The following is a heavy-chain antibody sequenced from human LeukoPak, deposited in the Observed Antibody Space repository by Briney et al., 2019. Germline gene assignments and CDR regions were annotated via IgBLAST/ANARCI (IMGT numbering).Heavy chain of an antibody. Sequence: PSETLSLTCTVSGGSISSSSYYWGWIRQPPGKGLEWVGSIYYSGSTYYNPSLKSRVTISVDTSKNQFSLKLSSVTAADTAVYYCARRTVVTRDFDYWGQGTLVTVSS. D-gene: IGHD4-23*01. CDR1: GGSISSSSYY. V-gene: IGHV4-39*01. J-gene: IGHJ4*02. CDR2: IYYSGST. CDR3: ARRTVVTRDFDY.